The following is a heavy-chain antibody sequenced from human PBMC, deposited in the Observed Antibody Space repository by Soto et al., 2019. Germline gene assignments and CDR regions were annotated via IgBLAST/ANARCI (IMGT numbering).Heavy chain of an antibody. CDR3: ERDAGNTGGFPFCDF. CDR1: GFAFTSHT. CDR2: ISNDGCKN. Sequence: GGCLRLSCAASGFAFTSHTIHVVRQAPGKGLECVALISNDGCKNQYSESVEGLFTVSSYSSRKTLYLQRDSLRPYYTAVYFCERDAGNTGGFPFCDFGGQEKLVTVSS. J-gene: IGHJ4*02. D-gene: IGHD1-1*01. V-gene: IGHV3-30-3*01.